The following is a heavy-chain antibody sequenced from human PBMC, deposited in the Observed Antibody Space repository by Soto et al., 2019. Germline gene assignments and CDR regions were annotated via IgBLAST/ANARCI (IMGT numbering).Heavy chain of an antibody. CDR3: ASDISTTVTSLLNY. CDR2: ISYDGSNK. Sequence: QVQLVESGGGVVQPGRSLRLSCAASGFTFSSYAMHWVREATGTGLEWVAVISYDGSNKYYADSVKGRFTISRDNSKNTVYLQMNSLRTEDTAVYYTASDISTTVTSLLNYWGQVPLLTVSS. CDR1: GFTFSSYA. D-gene: IGHD4-17*01. J-gene: IGHJ4*02. V-gene: IGHV3-30-3*01.